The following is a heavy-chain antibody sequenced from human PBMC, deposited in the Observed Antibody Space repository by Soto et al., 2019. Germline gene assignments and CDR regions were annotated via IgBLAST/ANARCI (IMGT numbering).Heavy chain of an antibody. CDR2: IFHGGNT. D-gene: IGHD2-15*01. CDR3: ARARWYDAFDV. CDR1: GFFISSGNY. Sequence: SETLSLTCAVSGFFISSGNYRGWIRKPPGKGLEWIGSIFHGGNTYYNPSLKSRVTISVDMSKNQFSLKLNSVTAADTAVYYCARARWYDAFDVWGQGTVVTVSS. J-gene: IGHJ3*01. V-gene: IGHV4-38-2*01.